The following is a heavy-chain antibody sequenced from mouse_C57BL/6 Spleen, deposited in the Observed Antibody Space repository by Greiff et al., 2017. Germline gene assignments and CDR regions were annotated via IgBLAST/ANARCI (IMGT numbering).Heavy chain of an antibody. D-gene: IGHD1-1*01. CDR2: IHPNSGST. V-gene: IGHV1-64*01. CDR3: ARSSAYYGSSDAGAMDY. Sequence: QVQLQQPGAELVKPGASVKLSCKASGYTFTSYWMHWVKQRPGQGLEWIGMIHPNSGSTNYNEKFKSKATLTVDNSSSTAYMQLSSLTSADSAVYYCARSSAYYGSSDAGAMDYWGQGTSVTVSS. CDR1: GYTFTSYW. J-gene: IGHJ4*01.